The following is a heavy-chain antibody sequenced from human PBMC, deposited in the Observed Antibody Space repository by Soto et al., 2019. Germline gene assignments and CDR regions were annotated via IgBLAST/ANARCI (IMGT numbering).Heavy chain of an antibody. D-gene: IGHD3-16*01. Sequence: PGGSLRLSCAASGFVFSDFQLNWVRQAPGGGLEWLSSITGTSAFTEYAESIEGRFTITRDNPNKLLFLHMDNLRPEDTAVYYCARDNLAFQGAFDLWGQGTLVTVSS. CDR2: ITGTSAFT. CDR1: GFVFSDFQ. V-gene: IGHV3-21*01. J-gene: IGHJ4*02. CDR3: ARDNLAFQGAFDL.